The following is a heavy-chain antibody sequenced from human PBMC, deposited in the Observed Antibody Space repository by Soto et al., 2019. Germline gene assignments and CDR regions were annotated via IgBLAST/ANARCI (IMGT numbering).Heavy chain of an antibody. J-gene: IGHJ4*02. V-gene: IGHV1-2*04. D-gene: IGHD6-19*01. CDR2: INPNSGGT. CDR1: GYTFTGYY. CDR3: ARGLQSPGAYSSRWPFAY. Sequence: ASVKVSCKASGYTFTGYYMHWVRQAPGQGLEWMGWINPNSGGTNYAQKFQGWVTMTRDTSISTAYMELSRLRSDDTAVYYCARGLQSPGAYSSRWPFAYWGQGTLVTVSS.